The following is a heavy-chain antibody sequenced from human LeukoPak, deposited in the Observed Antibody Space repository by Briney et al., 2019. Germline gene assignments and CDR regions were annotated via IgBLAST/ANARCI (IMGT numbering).Heavy chain of an antibody. V-gene: IGHV3-7*01. J-gene: IGHJ6*02. Sequence: GGSLRLSCAASGFTLSSYWMGWVRQAPGKGLEWVANIKQDGREKYSVDSVEGRFTISRDNAKNSLYLQMNSLRADDTAVYYCARVTTTVITRTYYYAMDVWGQGTTVTVSS. CDR1: GFTLSSYW. D-gene: IGHD4-23*01. CDR2: IKQDGREK. CDR3: ARVTTTVITRTYYYAMDV.